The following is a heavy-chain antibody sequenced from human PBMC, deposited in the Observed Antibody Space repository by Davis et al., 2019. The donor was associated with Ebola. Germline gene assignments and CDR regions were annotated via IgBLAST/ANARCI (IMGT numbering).Heavy chain of an antibody. D-gene: IGHD6-13*01. CDR3: AREYSRAYFDY. CDR2: IYYSGST. Sequence: GSLRLSCTVSGGSISSSSYYWGWIRQPPGKGREWIGSIYYSGSTYYNPSLKSRVAISVGTTKNQFSLKLTSVTAADTAVYYCAREYSRAYFDYWGQGTLVTVSS. J-gene: IGHJ4*02. CDR1: GGSISSSSYY. V-gene: IGHV4-39*02.